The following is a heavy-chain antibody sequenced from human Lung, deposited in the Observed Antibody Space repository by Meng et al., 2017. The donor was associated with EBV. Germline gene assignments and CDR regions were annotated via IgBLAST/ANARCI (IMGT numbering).Heavy chain of an antibody. CDR1: GFTFSSYA. D-gene: IGHD6-13*01. V-gene: IGHV3-23*04. CDR2: ISGSGGST. J-gene: IGHJ4*02. Sequence: VELVGSGGGLVQAGGSLDLPCAASGFTFSSYAMSWVRQAPGKGLEWVSAISGSGGSTYYADSVKGRFTISRDNSKNTLYLQMNSLRAEDTAVYYCAKPRTPYIAAAGTIDYWGQGTLVTVSS. CDR3: AKPRTPYIAAAGTIDY.